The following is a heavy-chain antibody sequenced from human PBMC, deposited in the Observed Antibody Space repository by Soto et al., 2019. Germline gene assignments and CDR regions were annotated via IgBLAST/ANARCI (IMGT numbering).Heavy chain of an antibody. J-gene: IGHJ2*01. V-gene: IGHV3-23*01. CDR3: AKDQGVGMGHWYFDL. Sequence: GGSLRLSCAASGFTFSSYAMSWVRQAPGKGLEWVSAISGSGGSTYYADSVKGRFTISRDNSKNTLYLQMNSLRAEDTAVYYCAKDQGVGMGHWYFDLWGRGTLVTVSS. CDR2: ISGSGGST. D-gene: IGHD2-21*01. CDR1: GFTFSSYA.